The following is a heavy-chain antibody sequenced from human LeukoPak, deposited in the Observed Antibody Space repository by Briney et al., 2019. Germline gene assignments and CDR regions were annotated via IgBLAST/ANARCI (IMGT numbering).Heavy chain of an antibody. CDR2: IIYDGTNQ. Sequence: LSLTCTVSGGSISSSDYSWAWIRQPPGKGLEWVAVIIYDGTNQYYADSVKGLFTISRDNSKNTLYLQMNSLRAEDTAVYYCARSASSTTCQDFWGQGTLVTVSS. CDR1: GGSISSSD. V-gene: IGHV3-30-3*01. CDR3: ARSASSTTCQDF. D-gene: IGHD2-2*01. J-gene: IGHJ4*02.